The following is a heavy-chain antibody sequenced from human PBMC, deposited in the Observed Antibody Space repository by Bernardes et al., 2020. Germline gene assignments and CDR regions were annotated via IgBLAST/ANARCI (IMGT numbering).Heavy chain of an antibody. CDR2: IYSVGST. J-gene: IGHJ4*02. V-gene: IGHV3-53*01. CDR3: ARVLLGTYYFDY. Sequence: GGSLRLSCAASGFTVSSNYMSWVRQAPGKGLEWVSIIYSVGSTYYADSVKGRFTISRDNSKNTLYLQMNSLRAEDTAVYYCARVLLGTYYFDYWGQGTLVTVSS. CDR1: GFTVSSNY. D-gene: IGHD1-1*01.